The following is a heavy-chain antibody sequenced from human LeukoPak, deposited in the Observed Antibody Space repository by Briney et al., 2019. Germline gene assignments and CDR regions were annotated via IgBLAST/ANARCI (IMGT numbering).Heavy chain of an antibody. CDR1: GFTFSSYW. CDR3: ARDRCDGYNCGVFDY. J-gene: IGHJ4*02. V-gene: IGHV3-7*01. Sequence: PGGSLRLSCAASGFTFSSYWMSWVRQAPGKGLEWVANIKQDGSEKYYVDSVKGRFTISRDNAKNSLYLQMNSLRAEDTAVYYCARDRCDGYNCGVFDYWGQGTLVTVSS. D-gene: IGHD5-24*01. CDR2: IKQDGSEK.